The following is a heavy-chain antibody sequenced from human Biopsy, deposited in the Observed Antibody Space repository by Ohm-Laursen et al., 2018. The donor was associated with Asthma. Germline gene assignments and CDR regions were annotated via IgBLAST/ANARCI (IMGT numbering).Heavy chain of an antibody. J-gene: IGHJ6*02. D-gene: IGHD3-10*01. CDR1: GYTFNSAG. Sequence: ASVKGSCKTSGYTFNSAGITWVRQAPGHGLEWMGWSSVYNGNTKVAQKLQDRVTMTTDTSTSTAYMELRSLRSDDTAVYFCARAVDYSHYYGIDVWGQGTTVTVS. V-gene: IGHV1-18*01. CDR3: ARAVDYSHYYGIDV. CDR2: SSVYNGNT.